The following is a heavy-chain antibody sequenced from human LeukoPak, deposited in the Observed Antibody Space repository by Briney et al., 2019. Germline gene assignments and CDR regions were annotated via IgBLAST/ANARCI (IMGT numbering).Heavy chain of an antibody. D-gene: IGHD3-3*01. J-gene: IGHJ5*02. CDR3: AREEGNPRFGWFDP. V-gene: IGHV4-30-4*08. CDR1: GGSISSGGYY. Sequence: SQTLSLTCTVSGGSISSGGYYWSWIRQPPGKGLEWIGYIYYSGSTYYNPSLKSRVTISVDTSKNQFSLKLSSVTAADTAVYYCAREEGNPRFGWFDPWGQGTLVTVSS. CDR2: IYYSGST.